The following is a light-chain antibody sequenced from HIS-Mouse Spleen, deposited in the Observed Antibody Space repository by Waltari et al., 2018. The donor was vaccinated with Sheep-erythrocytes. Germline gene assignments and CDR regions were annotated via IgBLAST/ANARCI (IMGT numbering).Light chain of an antibody. CDR1: ALPKQY. V-gene: IGLV3-1*01. CDR2: KDS. J-gene: IGLJ2*01. Sequence: SYELTQPPSVSVSPGQTARITCSGDALPKQYAYWYQQKPGQAPVPVIYKDSERPSGIPEGFSGSNSGNTATLTISGTQAMDEADYYCQAWDSSTAVFGGGTKLTVL. CDR3: QAWDSSTAV.